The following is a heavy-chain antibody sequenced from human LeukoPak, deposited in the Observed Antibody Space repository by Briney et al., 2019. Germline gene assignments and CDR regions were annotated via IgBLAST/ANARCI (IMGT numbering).Heavy chain of an antibody. D-gene: IGHD1-26*01. V-gene: IGHV3-23*01. Sequence: GGSLRLSCVASGFTFSSYAMSWVRQAPGKGLEWVSAISGSGVTTHYAGSVKGRFSISRDNSKNTLYLQMNSLRAEDTALYYCARGSGNYYVRFDYWGQGTLVTVSS. J-gene: IGHJ4*02. CDR3: ARGSGNYYVRFDY. CDR2: ISGSGVTT. CDR1: GFTFSSYA.